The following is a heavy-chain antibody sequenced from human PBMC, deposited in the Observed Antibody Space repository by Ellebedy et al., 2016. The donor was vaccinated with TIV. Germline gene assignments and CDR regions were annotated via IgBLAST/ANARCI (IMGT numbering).Heavy chain of an antibody. D-gene: IGHD6-13*01. J-gene: IGHJ4*02. CDR3: ARGASSWYGGFDY. V-gene: IGHV4-31*03. CDR2: IYYSGST. CDR1: GGSISSGGYY. Sequence: MPSETLSLTCTVSGGSISSGGYYWSWIRQHPGKGLEWIGYIYYSGSTYYNPSLKSRVTISVDTSKNQFSLKLSSVTAADTAVYYCARGASSWYGGFDYWGQGTLVTVSS.